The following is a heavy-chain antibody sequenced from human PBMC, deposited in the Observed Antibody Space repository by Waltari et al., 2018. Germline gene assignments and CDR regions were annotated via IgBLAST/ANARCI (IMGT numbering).Heavy chain of an antibody. CDR2: INHSGST. J-gene: IGHJ5*02. Sequence: QVQLQQWGAGLLKPAETLSLTCAVYGGSFSVYYWSGVRQPPGKGLEWIGEINHSGSTNYNPSLKSRVTISVDTSKNQFSLMLNSVTAADTAVYYCAKDYGATLRGWFDPWGQGNLVIVSS. CDR3: AKDYGATLRGWFDP. V-gene: IGHV4-34*01. CDR1: GGSFSVYY. D-gene: IGHD4-17*01.